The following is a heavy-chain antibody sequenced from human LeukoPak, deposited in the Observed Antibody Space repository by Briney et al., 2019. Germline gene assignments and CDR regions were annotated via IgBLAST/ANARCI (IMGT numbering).Heavy chain of an antibody. CDR3: ARLPPYMDV. J-gene: IGHJ6*03. CDR2: INHSGST. V-gene: IGHV4-34*01. CDR1: GGSFSGYY. Sequence: SETLSLTCAVYGGSFSGYYWSWIRQPPGKGLEWIGEINHSGSTNYNPSLKSRVTISVDTSKNQFSLKLSSVTAADTAVYYCARLPPYMDVWGKGTTVTISS.